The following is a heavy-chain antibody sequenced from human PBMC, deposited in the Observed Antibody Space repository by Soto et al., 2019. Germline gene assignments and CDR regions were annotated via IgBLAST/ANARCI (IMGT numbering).Heavy chain of an antibody. CDR1: GYTFTSYG. V-gene: IGHV1-3*01. CDR3: ARDPNDSSAYYHHYYYGMDV. D-gene: IGHD3-22*01. Sequence: VASVKVSCKASGYTFTSYGIHWVRQAPGQRLEWTGWINAGNGNTKYSEKFQGRVTITRDTSASTAYLELSSLRSEDTAVYNCARDPNDSSAYYHHYYYGMDVWGQGTTVTVSS. J-gene: IGHJ6*02. CDR2: INAGNGNT.